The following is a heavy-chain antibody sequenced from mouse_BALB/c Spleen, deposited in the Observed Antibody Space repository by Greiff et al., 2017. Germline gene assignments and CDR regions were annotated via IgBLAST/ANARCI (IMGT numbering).Heavy chain of an antibody. V-gene: IGHV2-6-7*01. CDR1: GFSLTGYG. D-gene: IGHD2-10*01. Sequence: VQLQESGPGLVAPSQSLSITCTVSGFSLTGYGVNWVRQPPGKGLEWLGMIWGDGSTDYNSALKSRLSISKDNSKSQVFLKMNSLQTDDTARYYCARDGAYYGYAMDYWGQGTSVTVSS. CDR3: ARDGAYYGYAMDY. CDR2: IWGDGST. J-gene: IGHJ4*01.